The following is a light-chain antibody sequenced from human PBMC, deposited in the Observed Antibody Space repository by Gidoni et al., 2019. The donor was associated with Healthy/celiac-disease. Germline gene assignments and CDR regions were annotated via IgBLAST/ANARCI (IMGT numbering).Light chain of an antibody. CDR2: WAS. CDR3: QQYYSTPLT. V-gene: IGKV4-1*01. CDR1: QSVLYSSNNKNY. J-gene: IGKJ3*01. Sequence: DIVMTPSPASLAVPLGERATINCKSSQSVLYSSNNKNYLAWYQQKPGQPPKPLIYWASPRESGVPDRFSGSGSGTDFTLTISSLQAEDVAVYYCQQYYSTPLTFGPGTKVDIK.